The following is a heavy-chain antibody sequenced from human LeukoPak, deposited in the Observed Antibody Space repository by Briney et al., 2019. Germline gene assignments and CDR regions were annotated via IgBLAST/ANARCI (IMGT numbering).Heavy chain of an antibody. CDR2: ISSSGSTI. CDR3: ARGWSSSFRFDP. CDR1: GFTFSDHY. V-gene: IGHV3-11*01. D-gene: IGHD6-6*01. J-gene: IGHJ5*02. Sequence: GGSLRLSCAASGFTFSDHYMSWLRQAPGKGLEWVSYISSSGSTIYYADSVKGRFTISRDNAKNSLYLQMNSLRAEDTAVYYCARGWSSSFRFDPGGQGTLVTVSA.